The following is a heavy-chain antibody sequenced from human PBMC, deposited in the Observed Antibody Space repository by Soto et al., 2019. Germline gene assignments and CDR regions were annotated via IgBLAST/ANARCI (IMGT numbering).Heavy chain of an antibody. J-gene: IGHJ4*02. V-gene: IGHV3-30*04. CDR3: AKDVYFDSYYFDQ. D-gene: IGHD3-9*01. CDR1: RFTVSSYA. CDR2: ISYDGRQK. Sequence: GGSLRLSCAASRFTVSSYAIHWVRQAPGKGLEWVAVISYDGRQKHYIDSVKGRFTLSRDESDNMVYLQMNSLRPEDTAVYYRAKDVYFDSYYFDQWGQGTLVTVSS.